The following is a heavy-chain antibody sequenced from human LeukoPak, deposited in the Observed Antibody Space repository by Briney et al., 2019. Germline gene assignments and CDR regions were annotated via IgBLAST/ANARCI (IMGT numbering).Heavy chain of an antibody. D-gene: IGHD3-10*01. CDR3: TRGPEWFGVNVDY. V-gene: IGHV1-18*01. Sequence: ASVKVSCKASGYIYTSYGINWVRQAPGQGLEWMEWISAYNGNTKYAQKLQGRVTMTTDTSTSKAHMELRSLRTDDTAVYYCTRGPEWFGVNVDYWGQGTLVTVSS. CDR1: GYIYTSYG. CDR2: ISAYNGNT. J-gene: IGHJ4*02.